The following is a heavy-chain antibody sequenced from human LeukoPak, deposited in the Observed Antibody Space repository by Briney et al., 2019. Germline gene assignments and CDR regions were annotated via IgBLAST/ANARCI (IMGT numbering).Heavy chain of an antibody. J-gene: IGHJ4*02. CDR1: GFTFSSYS. D-gene: IGHD3-10*01. Sequence: PGGSLRLSCAASGFTFSSYSMTWVRQAPGKGLEWVSSISSSSIYIYYADSVKGRFTISRDNAKNSLYLQMNSLRAEDTAVYYCARDITMVRGVDYWGQGTLVTVSS. CDR2: ISSSSIYI. CDR3: ARDITMVRGVDY. V-gene: IGHV3-21*01.